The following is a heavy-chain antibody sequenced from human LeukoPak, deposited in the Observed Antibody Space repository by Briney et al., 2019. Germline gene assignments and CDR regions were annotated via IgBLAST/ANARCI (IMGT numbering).Heavy chain of an antibody. CDR1: GYSFNNFG. D-gene: IGHD2-2*01. CDR3: ARDNVVVPAAVFDY. CDR2: ISAYNGNT. Sequence: ASVKVSCKASGYSFNNFGFSWVRQAPGQGLEWMGWISAYNGNTNYAQKLQGRVTMTTDTSTSTAYMELRSLRSDDTAVYYCARDNVVVPAAVFDYWGQGTLVTVSS. V-gene: IGHV1-18*01. J-gene: IGHJ4*02.